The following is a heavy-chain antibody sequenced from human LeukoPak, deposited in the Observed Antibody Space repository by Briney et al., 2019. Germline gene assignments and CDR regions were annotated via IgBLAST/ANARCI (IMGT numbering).Heavy chain of an antibody. CDR1: GGSISSYY. V-gene: IGHV4-59*01. CDR3: ARVRRGYSYGYNWFDP. CDR2: IYYSGST. D-gene: IGHD5-18*01. Sequence: SETLSLTCTVSGGSISSYYWSWIRQPPGKGLEWIGYIYYSGSTNYNPSLKSRVTISVDTSKNQFSLKLSSVTAADTAVYYCARVRRGYSYGYNWFDPWGQGTLVTVSS. J-gene: IGHJ5*02.